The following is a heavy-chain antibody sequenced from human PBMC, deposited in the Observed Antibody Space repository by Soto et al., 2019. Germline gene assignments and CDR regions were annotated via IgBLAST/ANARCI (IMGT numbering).Heavy chain of an antibody. CDR3: ARHGGKLSITGTMGNFDY. D-gene: IGHD1-20*01. J-gene: IGHJ4*02. V-gene: IGHV4-39*01. CDR1: GGSISSTTYS. Sequence: KPSETLSLTCTVSGGSISSTTYSWGWIRQPPGKGLEWIGSMYYSGTTYSNPSLQSRVTISVDTSNNQFSLKLTSVTAADTSVYYCARHGGKLSITGTMGNFDYWGQGSLVTVSS. CDR2: MYYSGTT.